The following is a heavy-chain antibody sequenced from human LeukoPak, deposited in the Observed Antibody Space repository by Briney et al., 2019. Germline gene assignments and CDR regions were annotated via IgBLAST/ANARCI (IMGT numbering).Heavy chain of an antibody. Sequence: SETLSLTCTVSGGSISSYYWSWIRQPPGKGLEWIGYIYYSGSTNYNPSLKSRVTISVDTSKNQFSLKLSSVTAADTAVYYCARHLTGSGWYPYFDYWGQGTLVTVSS. J-gene: IGHJ4*02. D-gene: IGHD6-19*01. V-gene: IGHV4-59*01. CDR2: IYYSGST. CDR3: ARHLTGSGWYPYFDY. CDR1: GGSISSYY.